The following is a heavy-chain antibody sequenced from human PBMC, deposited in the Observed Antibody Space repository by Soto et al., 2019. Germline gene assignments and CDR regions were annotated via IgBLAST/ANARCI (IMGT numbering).Heavy chain of an antibody. J-gene: IGHJ5*02. Sequence: VQLQESGPGLVKPSQTLSLTCTVSGGSVSSGGYYWSWLRQPPGKGLEWIGYIFPDGNSYYNESLESRATISVDRSKNQFSLRLDSVTVADTAVYFCARGRSAGYYKRNWFDPWGQGTLVTVSS. CDR3: ARGRSAGYYKRNWFDP. D-gene: IGHD3-9*01. CDR2: IFPDGNS. V-gene: IGHV4-31*03. CDR1: GGSVSSGGYY.